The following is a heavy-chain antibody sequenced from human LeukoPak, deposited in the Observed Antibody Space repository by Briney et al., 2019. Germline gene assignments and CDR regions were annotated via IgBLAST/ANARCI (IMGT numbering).Heavy chain of an antibody. D-gene: IGHD3-22*01. CDR2: INPNSGGT. J-gene: IGHJ4*02. Sequence: ASVKVSCKASGYTFTGYHMHWARQAPGQGLEWMGWINPNSGGTNYEQKFQGRVTVTRDTSISTAYMELSRLRSDDTAVYYCAREDYDSSGFCFDYWGQGTLVTVSS. CDR1: GYTFTGYH. V-gene: IGHV1-2*02. CDR3: AREDYDSSGFCFDY.